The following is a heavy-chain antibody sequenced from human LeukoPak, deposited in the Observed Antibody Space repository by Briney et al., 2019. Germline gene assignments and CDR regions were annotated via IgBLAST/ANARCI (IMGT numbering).Heavy chain of an antibody. CDR3: ATTVGATSPDDAFDI. Sequence: SGTLFLTCTVSGASIISGGYYWSWIRQPPGKGLEWIGYIYHSGSTYYNPSLKSRVTISVDRSKNQFSLKLSSVTAADTAVYYCATTVGATSPDDAFDIWGQGTMVTVSS. V-gene: IGHV4-30-2*01. J-gene: IGHJ3*02. CDR1: GASIISGGYY. D-gene: IGHD1-26*01. CDR2: IYHSGST.